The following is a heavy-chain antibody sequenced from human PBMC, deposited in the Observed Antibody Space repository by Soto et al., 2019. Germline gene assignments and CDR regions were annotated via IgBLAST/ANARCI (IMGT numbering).Heavy chain of an antibody. CDR1: GYTFTSYY. V-gene: IGHV1-46*01. Sequence: ASVKVSCKASGYTFTSYYMHWVRQAPGQGLEWMGIINPSGGSTSYAQKFQGRVTMTRDTSTSTVYMELSSLRSEDTAVYYCARGYSSGWEYYYYGMDVWGQGTLVTVSS. CDR3: ARGYSSGWEYYYYGMDV. J-gene: IGHJ6*02. CDR2: INPSGGST. D-gene: IGHD6-19*01.